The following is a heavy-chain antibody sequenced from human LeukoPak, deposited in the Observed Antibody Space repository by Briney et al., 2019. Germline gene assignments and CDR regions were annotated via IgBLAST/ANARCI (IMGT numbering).Heavy chain of an antibody. V-gene: IGHV4-39*06. D-gene: IGHD1-26*01. CDR1: ADSLDRMGSS. J-gene: IGHJ5*02. CDR3: ARESVGATDP. Sequence: SETLSFTCTVSADSLDRMGSSRGWIRQPPGKSLVWIGNTYPSGNTYYNSSLKSRTSISLNSSKSQFLLTLRSVAAADTAVYYCARESVGATDPWGQGNLVTVSS. CDR2: TYPSGNT.